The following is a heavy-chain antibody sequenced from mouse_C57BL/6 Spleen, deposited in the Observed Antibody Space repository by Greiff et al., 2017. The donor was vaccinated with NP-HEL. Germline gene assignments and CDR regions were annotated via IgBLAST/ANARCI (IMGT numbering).Heavy chain of an antibody. CDR3: TREGTTVVDWYFDV. D-gene: IGHD1-1*01. V-gene: IGHV5-9-1*02. J-gene: IGHJ1*03. Sequence: DVHLVESGEGLVKPGGSLKLSCAASGFTFSSYAMSWVRQTPEKRLEWVAYISSGGDYIYYADTVKGRFTISRDNARNTLYLQMSSLKSEDTAMYYCTREGTTVVDWYFDVWGTGTTVTVSS. CDR2: ISSGGDYI. CDR1: GFTFSSYA.